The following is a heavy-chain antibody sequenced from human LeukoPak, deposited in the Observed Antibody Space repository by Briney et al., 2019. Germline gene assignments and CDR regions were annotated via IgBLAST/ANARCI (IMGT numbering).Heavy chain of an antibody. CDR3: AIWSGYYSFDY. V-gene: IGHV5-51*01. D-gene: IGHD3-3*01. J-gene: IGHJ4*02. CDR1: GYSFSTYW. CDR2: IYPGDSDT. Sequence: GESLKISCRGSGYSFSTYWIGWVRQMPGKGLEWMGIIYPGDSDTRYSPSFQGQVTISADKSISTAYLQWSSLKASDTAMYYCAIWSGYYSFDYWGQGTLVTVSS.